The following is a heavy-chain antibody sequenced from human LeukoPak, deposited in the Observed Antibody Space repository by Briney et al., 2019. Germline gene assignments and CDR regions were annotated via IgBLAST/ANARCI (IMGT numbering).Heavy chain of an antibody. V-gene: IGHV3-7*01. CDR2: IKQDGSEK. J-gene: IGHJ4*02. Sequence: GGSLRLSCAASGFTFSSYWMSWVRQAPGKGLEWVANIKQDGSEKYYVDSVKGRFTISRDNAKNSLYLQVNSLRAEDTAVYYCASISSSPMTYYFDYWGQGTLVTVSS. CDR1: GFTFSSYW. D-gene: IGHD6-6*01. CDR3: ASISSSPMTYYFDY.